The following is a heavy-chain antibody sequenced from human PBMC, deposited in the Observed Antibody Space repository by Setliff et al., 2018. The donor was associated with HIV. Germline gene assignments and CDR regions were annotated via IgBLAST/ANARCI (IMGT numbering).Heavy chain of an antibody. CDR2: IITMFGAV. J-gene: IGHJ4*02. CDR3: GSDFSGWYYFDM. CDR1: GGTFSVYG. V-gene: IGHV1-69*13. Sequence: SVKVSCKASGGTFSVYGVSWLRQAPGQGLEWVGGIITMFGAVKYAQKFQGRVRITADEVTNIAYMDLSGLRYEDTAVYYCGSDFSGWYYFDMWGQGTLVTVSS. D-gene: IGHD6-19*01.